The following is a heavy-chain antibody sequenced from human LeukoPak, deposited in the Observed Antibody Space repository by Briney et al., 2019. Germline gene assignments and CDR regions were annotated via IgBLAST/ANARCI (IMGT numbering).Heavy chain of an antibody. Sequence: SETMSLTCTVSGGSISSHYWTWIRQSPVKGLEWIGDISNSGSTSYNPSLKSRVTISIDTSKNQFSLKLSSVTAADTAVYYCGRDALVGYFSYYYMDVWGKGTTVTVSS. CDR1: GGSISSHY. D-gene: IGHD2-15*01. J-gene: IGHJ6*03. V-gene: IGHV4-59*11. CDR3: GRDALVGYFSYYYMDV. CDR2: ISNSGST.